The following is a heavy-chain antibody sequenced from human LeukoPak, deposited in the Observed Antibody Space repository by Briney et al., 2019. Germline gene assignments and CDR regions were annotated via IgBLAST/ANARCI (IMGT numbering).Heavy chain of an antibody. CDR2: MNPNSGNT. J-gene: IGHJ6*02. CDR1: GYTFTSYD. Sequence: ASVKVSCKASGYTFTSYDINWVRQATGQGLEWMGWMNPNSGNTGYAQKFQGRVTMTRNTSISTAYMELSSLRSEDTAVYYCARAPLGGPAAIKRTDVWGQGTTVTVSS. V-gene: IGHV1-8*01. D-gene: IGHD2-2*01. CDR3: ARAPLGGPAAIKRTDV.